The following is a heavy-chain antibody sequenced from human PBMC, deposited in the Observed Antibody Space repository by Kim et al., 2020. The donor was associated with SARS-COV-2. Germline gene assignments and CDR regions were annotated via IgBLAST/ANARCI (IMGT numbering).Heavy chain of an antibody. Sequence: SETLSLTCGVSGGSFNYYYWTWIRQSPEKELEWIGESYPGGSTNYNPSLKSRGTISVDTSKKQISLKWTSVTAADTAMYYCARGRSGSLHWFDPWGQGTPVSVSS. CDR3: ARGRSGSLHWFDP. CDR2: SYPGGST. V-gene: IGHV4-34*01. J-gene: IGHJ5*02. CDR1: GGSFNYYY. D-gene: IGHD3-22*01.